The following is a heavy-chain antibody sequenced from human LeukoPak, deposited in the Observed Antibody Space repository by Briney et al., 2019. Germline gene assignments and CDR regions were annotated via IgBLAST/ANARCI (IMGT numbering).Heavy chain of an antibody. D-gene: IGHD3-3*01. CDR1: GFTFSSYW. V-gene: IGHV3-7*01. CDR3: ARDPSVDFWSGYYYYYYYYMDV. J-gene: IGHJ6*03. Sequence: GGSLRLSCAASGFTFSSYWMSWVRQAPGKGLEWVANIKQDGSEKYYVDSVKGRFTISRDNAKNSLYLQMNSLRAEDTAVYYCARDPSVDFWSGYYYYYYYYMDVWGKGTTVTVSS. CDR2: IKQDGSEK.